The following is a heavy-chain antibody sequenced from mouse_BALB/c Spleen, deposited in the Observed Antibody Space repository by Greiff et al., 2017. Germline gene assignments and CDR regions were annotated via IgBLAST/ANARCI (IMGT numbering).Heavy chain of an antibody. Sequence: QVHVKQPGAELVKPGASVKLSCKASGYTFTSYWMHWVKQTPGQGLEWSGEINPSNGRTNYNEKFKSKATLTVDKSSSTAYMQLSSLTSEDSAVYYCARSPYDYDNAMDYWGQGTSVTVSS. V-gene: IGHV1S81*02. CDR2: INPSNGRT. CDR1: GYTFTSYW. CDR3: ARSPYDYDNAMDY. J-gene: IGHJ4*01. D-gene: IGHD2-4*01.